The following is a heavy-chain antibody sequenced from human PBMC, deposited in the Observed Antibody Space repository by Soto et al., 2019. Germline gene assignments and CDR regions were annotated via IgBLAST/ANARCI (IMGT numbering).Heavy chain of an antibody. CDR2: ISGSGGST. V-gene: IGHV3-23*01. D-gene: IGHD1-26*01. J-gene: IGHJ5*02. CDR3: AKYEGGFGSNYRWFEA. CDR1: GFTFSSYA. Sequence: GGSLRLSCAASGFTFSSYAMSWFRQSPGKVLEWVSAISGSGGSTYYADSVKGRFTISRDNSKNTLYLQMNSLRAEDTAVYYCAKYEGGFGSNYRWFEAWGQGTLVTVSS.